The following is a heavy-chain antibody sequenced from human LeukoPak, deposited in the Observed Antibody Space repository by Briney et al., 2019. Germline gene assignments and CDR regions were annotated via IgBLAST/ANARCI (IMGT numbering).Heavy chain of an antibody. CDR2: IYTSGST. CDR3: ARRGYYYGSGDQGGAFDI. Sequence: SETLSLTCTVSGGSISSYYWSLIRQPAGKGLERIGRIYTSGSTNYNPSLKSRVTMSVDTSKNQFSLKLSSVTAADTAVYYCARRGYYYGSGDQGGAFDIWGQGTMVTVSS. CDR1: GGSISSYY. J-gene: IGHJ3*02. D-gene: IGHD3-10*01. V-gene: IGHV4-4*07.